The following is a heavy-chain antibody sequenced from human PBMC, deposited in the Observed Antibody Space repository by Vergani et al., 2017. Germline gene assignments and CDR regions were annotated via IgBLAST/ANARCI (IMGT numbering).Heavy chain of an antibody. Sequence: EVQLLESGGGLVQPGGSLRLSCAASGFTFSSCAMSWVRQAPGKGLEWVSTINIGGRTSYADSVKGRLTLTRDDSKNTLHLQMNSLRPEDTAVYYCARGMTTETTDLDGFDIWGQGTMVSVSS. CDR2: INIGGRT. D-gene: IGHD4-17*01. CDR3: ARGMTTETTDLDGFDI. J-gene: IGHJ3*02. V-gene: IGHV3-23*05. CDR1: GFTFSSCA.